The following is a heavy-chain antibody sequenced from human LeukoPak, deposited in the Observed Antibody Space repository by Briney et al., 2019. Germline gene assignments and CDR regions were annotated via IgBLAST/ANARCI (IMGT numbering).Heavy chain of an antibody. CDR1: VFTFKNYA. CDR2: LGASGADT. V-gene: IGHV3-23*01. D-gene: IGHD3-22*01. CDR3: ARRPRDTSGYYLGGLHD. J-gene: IGHJ3*01. Sequence: GGSLRLSCAASVFTFKNYAMTCARHAPGKGLEWGSVLGASGADTYYSDSVKGRFTVSRDNSQNTLFLHMSSLRAEDTAIYFCARRPRDTSGYYLGGLHDWGQGTTVTVSS.